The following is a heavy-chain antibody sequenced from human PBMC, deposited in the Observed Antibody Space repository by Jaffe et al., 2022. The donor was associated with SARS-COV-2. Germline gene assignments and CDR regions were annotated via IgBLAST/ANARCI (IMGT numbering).Heavy chain of an antibody. CDR2: IYYSGST. V-gene: IGHV4-39*01. CDR3: ARHFRADYDYVWGSYRLRMNYFDY. Sequence: QLQLQESGPGLVKPSETLSLTCTVSGGSISSSSYYWGWIRQPPGKGLEWIGSIYYSGSTYYNPSLKSRVTISVDTSKNQFSLKLSSVTAADTAVYYCARHFRADYDYVWGSYRLRMNYFDYWGQGTLVTVSS. D-gene: IGHD3-16*02. J-gene: IGHJ4*02. CDR1: GGSISSSSYY.